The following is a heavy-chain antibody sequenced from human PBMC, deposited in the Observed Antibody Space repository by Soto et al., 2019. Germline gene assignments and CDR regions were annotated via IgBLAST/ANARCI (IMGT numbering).Heavy chain of an antibody. Sequence: SVKFSCKSSGVTFSRQDMRWVRQAPGQGLEWMGGIIPIFGTPQYAEKFQDRVTITADESTSTAYMELSSLTSEDTAVYYCPTNEGREGCSGDYWGHGTRGTVSP. J-gene: IGHJ4*01. CDR3: PTNEGREGCSGDY. D-gene: IGHD6-25*01. CDR1: GVTFSRQD. CDR2: IIPIFGTP. V-gene: IGHV1-69*13.